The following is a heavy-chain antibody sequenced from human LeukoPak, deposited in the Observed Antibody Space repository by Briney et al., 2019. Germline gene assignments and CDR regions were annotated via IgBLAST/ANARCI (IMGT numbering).Heavy chain of an antibody. CDR3: ARGRETTLYYFDY. CDR2: TTNKANIYTT. Sequence: GGSLRLSCAASGFTFDDYGMSWVRQAPGKGLEWVGRTTNKANIYTTEYGASVKGRFTISRDDSKNSLYLQMNSLKTEDTALYYCARGRETTLYYFDYWGQGTLVTVSS. J-gene: IGHJ4*02. D-gene: IGHD4-11*01. CDR1: GFTFDDYG. V-gene: IGHV3-72*01.